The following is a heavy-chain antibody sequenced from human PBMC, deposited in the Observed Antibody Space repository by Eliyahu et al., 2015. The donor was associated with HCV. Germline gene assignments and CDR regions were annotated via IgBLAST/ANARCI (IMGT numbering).Heavy chain of an antibody. J-gene: IGHJ4*02. V-gene: IGHV4-39*01. CDR2: VSYSGTT. Sequence: QLQLRESGPXLVKPSXTLSLXCTVSGGXXSVSRSFSWAWIRQPPGKGLEWIGSVSYSGTTYYSPSLKSRVTISVDRSKNQFFLNLKSVIAADTAVYYCARSAWSGFYDVYFDYLGQGTLVTVSS. CDR1: GGXXSVSRSFS. D-gene: IGHD3-3*01. CDR3: ARSAWSGFYDVYFDY.